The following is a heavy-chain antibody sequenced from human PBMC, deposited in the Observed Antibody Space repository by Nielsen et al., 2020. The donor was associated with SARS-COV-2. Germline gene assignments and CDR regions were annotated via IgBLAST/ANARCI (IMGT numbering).Heavy chain of an antibody. J-gene: IGHJ4*02. D-gene: IGHD6-6*01. CDR3: ARTPLGEYSSSSKDFDY. V-gene: IGHV3-30*04. CDR1: GFTFSSYA. CDR2: ISYDGSNK. Sequence: GGSLRLSCAASGFTFSSYAMHWVRQAPGKGLEWVAVISYDGSNKYYADSVKGRFTISRDNSKNTLYLQMNSLRSEDTAVYYCARTPLGEYSSSSKDFDYWGQGTLVTVSS.